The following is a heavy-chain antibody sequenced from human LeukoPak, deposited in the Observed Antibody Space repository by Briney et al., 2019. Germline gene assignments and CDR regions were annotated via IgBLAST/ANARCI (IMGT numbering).Heavy chain of an antibody. Sequence: GGSLRLSCAASGFTFSSYEMNWVRQAPGKGLEWVSYISSGGNTIYYADSVKGRFTISRDNAKDSLYLQMNSLRAEDTAVYYCAREGTAMVSFDYWGQGTLVTVSS. CDR2: ISSGGNTI. V-gene: IGHV3-48*03. J-gene: IGHJ4*02. CDR1: GFTFSSYE. CDR3: AREGTAMVSFDY. D-gene: IGHD5-18*01.